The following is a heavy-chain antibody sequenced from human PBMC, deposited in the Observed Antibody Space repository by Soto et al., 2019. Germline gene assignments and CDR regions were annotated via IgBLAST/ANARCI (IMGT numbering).Heavy chain of an antibody. CDR1: RYTFTAYF. D-gene: IGHD6-13*01. CDR2: INPNSGGT. CDR3: AREGADNSSPPDY. Sequence: QVHLVQSGAEVKKPGASVNVSCKASRYTFTAYFLHWVRQAPGRGLEWMGRINPNSGGTNYAQKFQGRVTMTRDTSISTAYMELSSLRSDDTAVYYCAREGADNSSPPDYWGQGTLVTVSS. J-gene: IGHJ4*02. V-gene: IGHV1-2*06.